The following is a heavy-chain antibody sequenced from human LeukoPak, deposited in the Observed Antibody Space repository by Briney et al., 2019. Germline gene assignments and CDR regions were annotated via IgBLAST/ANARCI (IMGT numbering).Heavy chain of an antibody. CDR2: INRNSGSI. V-gene: IGHV3-9*01. CDR1: GFTFDDYA. CDR3: ANGVGSETSYSYGMDV. J-gene: IGHJ6*02. Sequence: TGGSLRLSCIASGFTFDDYAMHWLRQVPGKGLEWISGINRNSGSIGYAGSVKGRFTISRDNAKNSLYLQMNSLRPEDTAVYYCANGVGSETSYSYGMDVWGQGTAVTVSS. D-gene: IGHD3-10*01.